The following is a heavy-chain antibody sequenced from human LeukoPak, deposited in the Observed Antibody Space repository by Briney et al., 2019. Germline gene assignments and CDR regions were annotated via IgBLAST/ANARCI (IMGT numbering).Heavy chain of an antibody. V-gene: IGHV3-48*01. J-gene: IGHJ4*02. CDR3: ASPSVEWENGGPLHY. D-gene: IGHD3-3*01. Sequence: GGSLRLSCVASTFDFSGNSVNWVRQAPGEGLEWLAHISSSGRTKYYADSVRGRFTISRDKGKKSVFLQMNTLRVDDTAVYYCASPSVEWENGGPLHYWGLGTLVTVSS. CDR2: ISSSGRTK. CDR1: TFDFSGNS.